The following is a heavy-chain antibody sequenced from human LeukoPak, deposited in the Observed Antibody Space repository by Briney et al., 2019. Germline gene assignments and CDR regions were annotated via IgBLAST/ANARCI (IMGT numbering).Heavy chain of an antibody. D-gene: IGHD5-24*01. J-gene: IGHJ4*02. CDR1: GGSFSSYT. CDR2: IIPNYGAT. Sequence: SVKVSCKASGGSFSSYTINWVRQAPGQGLEWMGEIIPNYGATNYAQKFQGGVTISADSSTSTAYMELISLTSDDTAVYYCARDYTIKAPYFDYWGQGTLVTVSP. CDR3: ARDYTIKAPYFDY. V-gene: IGHV1-69*01.